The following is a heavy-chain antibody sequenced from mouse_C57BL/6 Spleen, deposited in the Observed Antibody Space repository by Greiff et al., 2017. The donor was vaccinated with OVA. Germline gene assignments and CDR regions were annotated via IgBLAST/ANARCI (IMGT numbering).Heavy chain of an antibody. V-gene: IGHV5-17*01. J-gene: IGHJ2*01. CDR1: GFTFSDYG. CDR3: ARKFYGYDGYFDY. D-gene: IGHD2-2*01. CDR2: ISSGSSTI. Sequence: EVQRVESGGGLVKPGGSLKLSCAASGFTFSDYGMHWVRQAPEKGLEWVAYISSGSSTIYYADTVKGRFTISRDNAKNTLFLQMTSLRSEDTAMYYCARKFYGYDGYFDYWGQGTTLTVSS.